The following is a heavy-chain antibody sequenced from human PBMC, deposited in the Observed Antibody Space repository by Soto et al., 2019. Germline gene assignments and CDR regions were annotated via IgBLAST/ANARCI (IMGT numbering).Heavy chain of an antibody. CDR2: ISGSGGST. J-gene: IGHJ1*01. CDR3: AKDHELDCSGGSCYSSEYFQH. D-gene: IGHD2-15*01. V-gene: IGHV3-23*01. CDR1: GFTFSSYA. Sequence: GGSLRLSCAASGFTFSSYAMSWVRQAPGKGLEWVSAISGSGGSTYYADSVKGRFTISRDNSKNTLYLQMNSRRAEDTAVYYCAKDHELDCSGGSCYSSEYFQHWGQGTLVTVSS.